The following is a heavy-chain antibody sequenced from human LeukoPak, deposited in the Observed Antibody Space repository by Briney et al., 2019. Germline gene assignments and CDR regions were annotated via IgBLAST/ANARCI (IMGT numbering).Heavy chain of an antibody. Sequence: SETLSLTCIVSGGSISSYYWSWIRQPPGKGLEWIGYIYYSGSTNYNPSLKSRVTISVDTSKNQFSLKLSSVTAADTAVYYCARDWAGAAAGYFDYWGQGTLVTVSS. CDR2: IYYSGST. J-gene: IGHJ4*02. D-gene: IGHD6-13*01. CDR1: GGSISSYY. CDR3: ARDWAGAAAGYFDY. V-gene: IGHV4-59*13.